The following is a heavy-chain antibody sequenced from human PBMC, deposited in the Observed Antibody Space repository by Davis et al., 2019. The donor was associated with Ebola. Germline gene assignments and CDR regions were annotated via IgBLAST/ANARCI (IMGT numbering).Heavy chain of an antibody. V-gene: IGHV1-69*13. CDR2: IIPIFGTA. J-gene: IGHJ4*02. CDR1: GGTFSSYA. Sequence: SVKVSCKASGGTFSSYAISWVRQAPGQGLEWMGGIIPIFGTANYAQKFQGRVTITADESTSTAYMELSSLRSEDTAVYYCARDLAIAVAGTRYFDYWGQGTLVTVSS. CDR3: ARDLAIAVAGTRYFDY. D-gene: IGHD6-19*01.